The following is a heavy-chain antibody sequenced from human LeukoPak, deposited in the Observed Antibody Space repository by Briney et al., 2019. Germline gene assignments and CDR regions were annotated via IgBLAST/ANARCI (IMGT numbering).Heavy chain of an antibody. D-gene: IGHD6-19*01. V-gene: IGHV3-11*01. Sequence: GGSLRLSCAASGFTFNEYYMSWIRQAPGKGLEWVADIGGSDNIVSHGNSVKGRFAISRDFATDSLYLQMDSLRAEDTAVYYCAREAVAGAFDYWGQGTLVTVSS. J-gene: IGHJ4*02. CDR1: GFTFNEYY. CDR3: AREAVAGAFDY. CDR2: IGGSDNIV.